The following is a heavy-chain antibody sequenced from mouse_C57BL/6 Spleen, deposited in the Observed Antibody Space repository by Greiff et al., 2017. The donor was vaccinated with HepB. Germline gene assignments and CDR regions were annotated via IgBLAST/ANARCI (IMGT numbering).Heavy chain of an antibody. V-gene: IGHV1-80*01. J-gene: IGHJ4*01. Sequence: QVHVKQSGAELVKPGASVKISCKASGYAFSSYWMNWVKQRPGKGLEWIGQIYPGDGDTNYNGKFKGKATLTADKSSSTAYMQLSSLTSEDSAVYFCARGDGNYVYAMDYWGQGTSVTVSS. CDR1: GYAFSSYW. CDR2: IYPGDGDT. CDR3: ARGDGNYVYAMDY. D-gene: IGHD2-1*01.